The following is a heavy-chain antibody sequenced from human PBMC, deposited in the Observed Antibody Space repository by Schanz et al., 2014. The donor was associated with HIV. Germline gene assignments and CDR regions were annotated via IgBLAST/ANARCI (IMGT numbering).Heavy chain of an antibody. J-gene: IGHJ6*02. Sequence: EVQLLESGGGLVQPGGSLRLSCAASGFTFGTYGMSWVRQAPGKGLEWVASIHGGGGIPYYADFVKGRFTVSRDNSKSTLYLQMNSLRAGDAAVYYCARRDTGTLYYYYHYGMDVWGQGTTVTVSS. D-gene: IGHD1-1*01. CDR2: IHGGGGIP. V-gene: IGHV3-23*01. CDR3: ARRDTGTLYYYYHYGMDV. CDR1: GFTFGTYG.